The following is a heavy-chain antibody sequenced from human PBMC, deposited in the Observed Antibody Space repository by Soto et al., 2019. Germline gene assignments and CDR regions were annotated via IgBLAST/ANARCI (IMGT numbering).Heavy chain of an antibody. D-gene: IGHD2-2*01. CDR3: ARDWGRSDVIPAAISAMDV. Sequence: GASVKGSCKGSGDTFNMYTVTWVRQAPGQGLEWMGRIIPMFGIASYAQNFQGRVTITADKSTNTAYMELSSLRSEDTAVYYCARDWGRSDVIPAAISAMDVWGQGTSVSVSS. CDR1: GDTFNMYT. CDR2: IIPMFGIA. J-gene: IGHJ6*02. V-gene: IGHV1-69*04.